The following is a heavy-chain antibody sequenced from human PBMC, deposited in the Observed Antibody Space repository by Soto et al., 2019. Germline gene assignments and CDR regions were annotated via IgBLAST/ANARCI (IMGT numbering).Heavy chain of an antibody. CDR1: AYTFTSYG. CDR3: ARDSNNNWWGSWT. J-gene: IGHJ5*02. CDR2: ISAYNGNT. V-gene: IGHV1-18*01. D-gene: IGHD1-20*01. Sequence: ASVKVSCKASAYTFTSYGISWVRQAPGQGLEWMGWISAYNGNTNYPQKLQGRVTMTTDTSTSTAYMELSSLRSDDTAVYYCARDSNNNWWGSWTWGQGTLVTVSS.